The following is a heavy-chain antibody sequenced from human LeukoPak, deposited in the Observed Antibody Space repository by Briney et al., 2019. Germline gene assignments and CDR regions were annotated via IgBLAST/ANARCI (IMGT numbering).Heavy chain of an antibody. V-gene: IGHV1-8*01. CDR3: ARGPSSGWYSPRMNY. CDR2: MNPNSGNT. CDR1: GYTFTSYD. Sequence: SSVKVSCKASGYTFTSYDIHWVRQATGQGLAWMGWMNPNSGNTGYAQKFQGRVTMTRNTSISTAYMELSSLRSEDTAVYYCARGPSSGWYSPRMNYWGQGTLVTVSS. D-gene: IGHD6-19*01. J-gene: IGHJ4*02.